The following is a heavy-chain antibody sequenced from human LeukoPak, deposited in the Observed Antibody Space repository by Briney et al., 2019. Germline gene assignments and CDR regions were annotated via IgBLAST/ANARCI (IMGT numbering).Heavy chain of an antibody. J-gene: IGHJ4*02. Sequence: PGGSLRPSCAPSEFSVGSNDMTWVRQAPGKGLEWVSAINWNGANTAYADSVKGRFTISRDNARYSLYLQMNRLRAEDTAFYSCARVHRYSSTWDSFDCWGQGTLVTVSS. CDR1: EFSVGSND. V-gene: IGHV3-20*04. D-gene: IGHD6-13*01. CDR2: INWNGANT. CDR3: ARVHRYSSTWDSFDC.